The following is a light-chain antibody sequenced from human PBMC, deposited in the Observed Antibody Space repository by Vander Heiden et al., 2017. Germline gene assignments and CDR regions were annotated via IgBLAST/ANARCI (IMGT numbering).Light chain of an antibody. CDR3: QQYDSYPQG. J-gene: IGKJ3*01. V-gene: IGKV1-8*01. CDR2: AAS. Sequence: AIRMTQSPSSLSASTGDRVTITCRASQGISSYLAWYQQKPGKAPKLLIYAASTLQSGVPSRFSGSGSGTDFTLTISCLQSEDFATYYCQQYDSYPQGFGHGTKVDIK. CDR1: QGISSY.